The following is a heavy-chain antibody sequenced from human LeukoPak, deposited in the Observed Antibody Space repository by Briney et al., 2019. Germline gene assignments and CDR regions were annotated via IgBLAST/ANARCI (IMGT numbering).Heavy chain of an antibody. Sequence: GGSLRLSCAVSGLTFSGAWMNWVRQAPGKGLEWVGRIRSNVDGGTADYNVPVRGRSTISRDDSKSTLFLQMNSLRPEDTAIYYCTRGYTYSAYWGRGTLVAVS. D-gene: IGHD5-12*01. CDR3: TRGYTYSAY. CDR2: IRSNVDGGTA. V-gene: IGHV3-15*07. CDR1: GLTFSGAW. J-gene: IGHJ4*02.